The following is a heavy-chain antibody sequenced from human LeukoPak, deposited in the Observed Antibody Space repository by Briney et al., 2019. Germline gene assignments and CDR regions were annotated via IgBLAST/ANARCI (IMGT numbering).Heavy chain of an antibody. D-gene: IGHD2-15*01. Sequence: PGRSVTLSCSASGFTLSQYAMHGVRPAPGKGLVWLAALWYDESHDYYADAVKGRFTITRDNSKNTLSLQMNSLRAEDTAVYYCAREADCSGGSCYRGAFDIWGQGTMVTVSS. CDR3: AREADCSGGSCYRGAFDI. J-gene: IGHJ3*02. CDR2: LWYDESHD. V-gene: IGHV3-33*01. CDR1: GFTLSQYA.